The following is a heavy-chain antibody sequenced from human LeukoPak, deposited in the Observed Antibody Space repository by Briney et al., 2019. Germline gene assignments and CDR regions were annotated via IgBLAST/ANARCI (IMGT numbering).Heavy chain of an antibody. CDR2: IYTSGST. CDR3: ARGASRIDY. J-gene: IGHJ4*02. CDR1: GGSISSGSYY. V-gene: IGHV4-61*02. Sequence: SQTLSLTCTVSGGSISSGSYYWSWIRQPAGKGLEWIGRIYTSGSTNYNPSLKSRVTISVDTSKNQFSLKLSSVTAADTAVYYCARGASRIDYWGQGTLVTASS.